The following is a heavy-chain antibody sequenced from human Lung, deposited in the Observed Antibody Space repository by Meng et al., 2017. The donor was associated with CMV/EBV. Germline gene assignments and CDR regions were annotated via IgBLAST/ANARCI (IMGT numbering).Heavy chain of an antibody. CDR3: ARELSSSSYYYGMDV. CDR1: GYSFTSYW. CDR2: IYPGDSDT. Sequence: EXXKISCKGSGYSFTSYWIGWVRQMPGKGLEWMGIIYPGDSDTRYSPSFQGQVTISADKSISTAYLQWSSLKASDTAMYYCARELSSSSYYYGMDVWGQGTIVTVSS. D-gene: IGHD6-6*01. J-gene: IGHJ6*01. V-gene: IGHV5-51*01.